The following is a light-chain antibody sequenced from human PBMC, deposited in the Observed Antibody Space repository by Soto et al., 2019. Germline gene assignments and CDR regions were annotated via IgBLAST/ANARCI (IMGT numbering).Light chain of an antibody. V-gene: IGKV1-5*03. J-gene: IGKJ4*01. Sequence: DIQMTQSPATLSASVGDRATITCRASQSISSWLAWYQQKPGKAPNLLIYKASILQSGVPSRFSGSGSGTEFTITISSLQADDFATYYCQHYNGYPLTFGGGTKVEIK. CDR3: QHYNGYPLT. CDR2: KAS. CDR1: QSISSW.